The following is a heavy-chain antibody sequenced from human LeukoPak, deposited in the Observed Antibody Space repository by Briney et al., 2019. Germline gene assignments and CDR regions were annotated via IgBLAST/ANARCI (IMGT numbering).Heavy chain of an antibody. Sequence: SETLSLTCAVYGGSFSGYYWSWIRQPPGKGLERIGEINHSGSTNYNPSLKSRVTISVDTSKNQFSLKLSSVTAADTAVYYCARGYPYYDFWSGRLRPNWFDPWGQGTLVTVSS. CDR2: INHSGST. J-gene: IGHJ5*02. V-gene: IGHV4-34*01. D-gene: IGHD3-3*01. CDR1: GGSFSGYY. CDR3: ARGYPYYDFWSGRLRPNWFDP.